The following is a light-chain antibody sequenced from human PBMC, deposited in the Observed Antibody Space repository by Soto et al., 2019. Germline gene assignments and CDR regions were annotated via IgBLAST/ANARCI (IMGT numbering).Light chain of an antibody. CDR2: ATS. CDR1: QSVSTTY. J-gene: IGKJ2*03. Sequence: EIVLTQSPGSLSLSPGEGATLSCRASQSVSTTYLAWYQLKPGQAPRLVIYATSSRAAGIPDRFRGSGSGTEFTLTISSLDPEDVGVYFCQQYCNSPPYSFGQGTKLEIK. V-gene: IGKV3-20*01. CDR3: QQYCNSPPYS.